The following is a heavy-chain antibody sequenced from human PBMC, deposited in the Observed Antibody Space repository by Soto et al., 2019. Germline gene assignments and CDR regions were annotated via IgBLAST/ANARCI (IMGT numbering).Heavy chain of an antibody. J-gene: IGHJ4*02. CDR2: IYWDDDK. Sequence: SGPAGEPTQTLTLTCTFSGFSLSTSDVGVGWIRQPPGKALEWLAIIYWDDDKRYSPSLKSRLTITKDTSKNQVVLTVTNMDPVDTATYYCAHSKYSRSSFDYWGQGTLVTVSS. V-gene: IGHV2-5*02. CDR3: AHSKYSRSSFDY. CDR1: GFSLSTSDVG. D-gene: IGHD6-6*01.